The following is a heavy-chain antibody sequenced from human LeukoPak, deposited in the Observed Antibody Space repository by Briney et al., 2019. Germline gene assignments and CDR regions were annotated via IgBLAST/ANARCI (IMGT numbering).Heavy chain of an antibody. CDR2: ISSSSSYI. CDR1: GFTFSSYS. V-gene: IGHV3-21*01. D-gene: IGHD6-13*01. J-gene: IGHJ4*02. Sequence: GGSLRLSCAASGFTFSSYSMNWVRQAPGKGLEWVSSISSSSSYIYYADSVKGRFTISRDNAKNSLYLQMNSLRAEDTAVYYCASAVAAAGCDYWGQGTLVTVSS. CDR3: ASAVAAAGCDY.